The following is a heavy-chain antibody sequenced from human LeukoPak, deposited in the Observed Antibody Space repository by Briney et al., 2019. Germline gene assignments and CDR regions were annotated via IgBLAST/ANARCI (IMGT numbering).Heavy chain of an antibody. D-gene: IGHD3-10*01. V-gene: IGHV3-30*02. Sequence: GGSLRLSCTVSGFTFTSHGMHWVRQAPGKGLEWVAYIGHDGRDIYYADSVKGRFTISRDNSKNTVHLQMNSLKVEDTAVYYCARDLIGRWSCDHWGQGTLVTVSS. CDR2: IGHDGRDI. J-gene: IGHJ4*02. CDR3: ARDLIGRWSCDH. CDR1: GFTFTSHG.